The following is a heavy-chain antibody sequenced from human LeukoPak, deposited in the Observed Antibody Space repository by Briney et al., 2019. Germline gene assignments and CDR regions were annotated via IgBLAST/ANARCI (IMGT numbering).Heavy chain of an antibody. V-gene: IGHV1-2*02. J-gene: IGHJ4*02. CDR3: ARDSIFGAGIY. CDR1: GYTLTGYY. Sequence: ASVKVSCKTSGYTLTGYYMHWVRQAPGQGLEWMGWVDPNSGGTNYAQKFQGRVTMSWDTSISTAYMELSRLRSDDTAVYYCARDSIFGAGIYWGQGTLVTVSS. D-gene: IGHD3-3*01. CDR2: VDPNSGGT.